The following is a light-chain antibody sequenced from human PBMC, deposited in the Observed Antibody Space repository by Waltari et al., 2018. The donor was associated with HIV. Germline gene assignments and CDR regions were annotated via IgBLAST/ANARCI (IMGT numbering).Light chain of an antibody. CDR3: QQYYSTPRYT. CDR1: QSVLYRSHNKNY. V-gene: IGKV4-1*01. CDR2: WES. J-gene: IGKJ2*01. Sequence: DIVLTQSPDSLAVSLGETPTINCKSSQSVLYRSHNKNYLAWYQQRPGQPPKLLIYWESTRKSGVPDRFIGSGSGTDFTLTITSLQAEDVAVYFCQQYYSTPRYTFGQGTKLEIK.